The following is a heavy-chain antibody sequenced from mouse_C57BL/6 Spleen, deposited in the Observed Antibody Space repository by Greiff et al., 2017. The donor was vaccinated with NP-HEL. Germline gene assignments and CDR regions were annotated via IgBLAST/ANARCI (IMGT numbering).Heavy chain of an antibody. CDR1: GYAFSSSW. CDR2: IYPGDGDT. J-gene: IGHJ2*01. D-gene: IGHD1-1*01. V-gene: IGHV1-82*01. Sequence: QVQLQQSGPELVKPGASVKISCKASGYAFSSSWMNWVKQRPGKGLEWIGRIYPGDGDTNYNGKFKGKATLTADKSSSTAYMQLSSLTSEDSAVYFCARTLYYYGSSYSYFDYWGQGTTLTVSS. CDR3: ARTLYYYGSSYSYFDY.